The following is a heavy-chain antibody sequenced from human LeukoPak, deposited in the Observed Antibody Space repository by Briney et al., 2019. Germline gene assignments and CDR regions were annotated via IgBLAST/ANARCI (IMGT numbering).Heavy chain of an antibody. J-gene: IGHJ3*02. CDR1: GYTFTGYY. Sequence: ASVKVSCKASGYTFTGYYMHWVRQAPGQGLEWMGWINPNSGGTNYAQKFQGRVTMTRNTSISTAYMELSSLRSEDTAVYYCARDGIAVASAFDIWGQGTMVTVSS. CDR2: INPNSGGT. CDR3: ARDGIAVASAFDI. D-gene: IGHD6-19*01. V-gene: IGHV1-2*02.